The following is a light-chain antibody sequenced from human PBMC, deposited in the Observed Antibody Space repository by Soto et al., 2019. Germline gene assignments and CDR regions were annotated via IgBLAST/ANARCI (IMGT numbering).Light chain of an antibody. CDR3: QQYYSYPRT. J-gene: IGKJ1*01. CDR2: AAS. V-gene: IGKV1-8*01. CDR1: QSISSY. Sequence: IQMTQSPSTLSASVGDRVTITCRASQSISSYLAWYQQKPGKAPKLLIYAASTLQSGVPSRFSGSGSGADFTLTTSCLQSEDFATYYCQQYYSYPRTFGQGTKVDIK.